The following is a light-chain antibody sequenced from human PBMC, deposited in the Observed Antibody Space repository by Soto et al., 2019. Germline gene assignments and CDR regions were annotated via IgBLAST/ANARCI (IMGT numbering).Light chain of an antibody. CDR1: QTISSW. CDR3: QHYNSYST. J-gene: IGKJ5*01. V-gene: IGKV1-5*03. CDR2: KAS. Sequence: DIQMTQSPSTLSGSVGDRVTITCRASQTISSWLAWYQQKPGKAPKLLIYKASTLKSGVPSRFSGSGSGTEFTLTISSLQPDDFATYYCQHYNSYSTFGQGTLLEIK.